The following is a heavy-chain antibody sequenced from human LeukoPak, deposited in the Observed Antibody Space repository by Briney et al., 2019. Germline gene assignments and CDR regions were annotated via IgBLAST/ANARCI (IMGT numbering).Heavy chain of an antibody. CDR3: TRTYYYDSIDYFDY. D-gene: IGHD3-22*01. Sequence: PGGSLRLSCVASGFTFSNYWMHWVRQAPGKGLVWVSRIRSDGSSTIYADSVKDRFTISRDNAKNTLYLQMSSLRAEDTAVYYCTRTYYYDSIDYFDYWGQGTLVTVSS. CDR1: GFTFSNYW. V-gene: IGHV3-74*01. J-gene: IGHJ4*02. CDR2: IRSDGSST.